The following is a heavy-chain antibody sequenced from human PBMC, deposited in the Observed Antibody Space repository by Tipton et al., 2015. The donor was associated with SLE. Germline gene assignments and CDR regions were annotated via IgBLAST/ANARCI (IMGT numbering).Heavy chain of an antibody. CDR1: GGSISSHY. CDR2: IYYSGST. Sequence: TLSLTCTVAGGSISSHYWSWIRQPPGKGLEWIGYIYYSGSTNYNPSLKSRVTISVDTSKNQFSLKLSSVTAADTAVYYCASEERIAAAGRLYYYYAMDVCGQGTTVTVSS. CDR3: ASEERIAAAGRLYYYYAMDV. J-gene: IGHJ6*02. V-gene: IGHV4-59*11. D-gene: IGHD6-13*01.